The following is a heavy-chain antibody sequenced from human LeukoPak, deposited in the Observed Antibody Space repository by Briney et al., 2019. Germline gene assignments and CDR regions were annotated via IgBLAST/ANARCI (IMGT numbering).Heavy chain of an antibody. CDR3: ARHLDHIVVVIAIGSLDAFDI. Sequence: SETLSLTCTVSGGSISSSSYYWGWIRQPPGKGLEWIGSIYYSGSTYYNPSLKSRVTISVDTSKNQFSLKLSSVTAADTAAYYCARHLDHIVVVIAIGSLDAFDIWGQGTMVTVSS. CDR1: GGSISSSSYY. V-gene: IGHV4-39*01. J-gene: IGHJ3*02. CDR2: IYYSGST. D-gene: IGHD2-21*01.